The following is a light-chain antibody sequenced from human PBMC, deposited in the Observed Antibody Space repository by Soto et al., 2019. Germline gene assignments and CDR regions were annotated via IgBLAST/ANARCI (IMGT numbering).Light chain of an antibody. CDR2: AAT. CDR3: HQIHTTPWT. J-gene: IGKJ1*01. Sequence: DIQMTQSPSSLSASVGDRVTITCRASQRITTYFNWYQQRPGKAPSLLIYAATYLRSGVPSRFSGSGSGTEFTLTIDGLQPDDFATYFCHQIHTTPWTFGQGTKVDIK. CDR1: QRITTY. V-gene: IGKV1-39*01.